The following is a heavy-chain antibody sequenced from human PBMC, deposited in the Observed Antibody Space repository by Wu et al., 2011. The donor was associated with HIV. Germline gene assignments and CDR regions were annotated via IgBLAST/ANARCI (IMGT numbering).Heavy chain of an antibody. D-gene: IGHD4-23*01. CDR2: IIPILGTS. CDR1: GGTFTSYG. CDR3: ARQVIRGGYSLHFDY. J-gene: IGHJ4*02. V-gene: IGHV1-69*04. Sequence: QVHLVQSGTEVKKPGSSVRVSCRASGGTFTSYGTTWVRQAPGQGLEWMGNIIPILGTSNYAQKFQDRLTITADKSTTTVYMELTRLTSEDTAVYYCARQVIRGGYSLHFDYWGQGTLVTVSS.